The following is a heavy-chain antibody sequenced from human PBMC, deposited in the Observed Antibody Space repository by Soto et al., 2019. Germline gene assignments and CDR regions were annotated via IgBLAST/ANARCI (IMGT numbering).Heavy chain of an antibody. CDR1: GVSISNSSYY. V-gene: IGHV4-39*01. CDR2: IYYSGIT. Sequence: TSETLSLTCTVSGVSISNSSYYWGWIRRPPGKGLEWIGTIYYSGITYYNPSLKSRVTISVDTSKNQFSLKLTSVTAADTAVYYCARNGSNWGRGTLVTVSS. CDR3: ARNGSN. J-gene: IGHJ4*02.